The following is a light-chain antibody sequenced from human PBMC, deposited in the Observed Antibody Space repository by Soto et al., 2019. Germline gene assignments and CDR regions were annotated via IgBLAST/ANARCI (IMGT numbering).Light chain of an antibody. CDR1: SSDVGNYIY. J-gene: IGLJ1*01. Sequence: QSALTQPASVSGSPGQSITISCTGTSSDVGNYIYVFWFQQHPGKAPKLIISEVSNRPSGVSSRFSGSKSGNTASLTISGLQAEDEAHYYCTFYTTSSTYVFGTGTKVTV. V-gene: IGLV2-14*01. CDR2: EVS. CDR3: TFYTTSSTYV.